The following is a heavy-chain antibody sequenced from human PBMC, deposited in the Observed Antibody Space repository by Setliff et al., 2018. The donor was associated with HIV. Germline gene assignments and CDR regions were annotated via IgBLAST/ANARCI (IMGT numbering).Heavy chain of an antibody. D-gene: IGHD5-12*01. CDR2: IIPIFGTA. Sequence: SVKVSCKASADTFSSYAISWVRQAPGQGLEWMGGIIPIFGTANYAQKFQGRVTITADESTSIAYMELSSLRFDDTAVYYCARDGGYSVHQWFGDAFDIWGQGTMVTVS. CDR3: ARDGGYSVHQWFGDAFDI. V-gene: IGHV1-69*13. J-gene: IGHJ3*02. CDR1: ADTFSSYA.